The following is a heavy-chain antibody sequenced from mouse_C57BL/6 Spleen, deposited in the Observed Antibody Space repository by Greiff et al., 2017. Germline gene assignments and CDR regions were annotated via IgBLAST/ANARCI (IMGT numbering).Heavy chain of an antibody. D-gene: IGHD2-4*01. J-gene: IGHJ3*01. Sequence: VQVVESGPGLVAPSQSLSITCTVSGFSLTSYGVHWVRQPPGKGLEWLVVIWSDGSTTYNSALKSRLSISKDNSKSHVFLKMNSLQTDDTAMYYCAREESLNYDDDGGFAYWGQGTLVTVSA. CDR2: IWSDGST. CDR1: GFSLTSYG. V-gene: IGHV2-6*03. CDR3: AREESLNYDDDGGFAY.